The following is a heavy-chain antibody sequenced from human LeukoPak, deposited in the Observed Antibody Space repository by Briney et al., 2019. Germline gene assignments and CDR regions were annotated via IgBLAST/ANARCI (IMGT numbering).Heavy chain of an antibody. D-gene: IGHD3-22*01. CDR1: GGSISSYY. Sequence: SETLSLTCTVSGGSISSYYWSWIRQPPGKGLEWIGYIYYSGSTNYNLSLKSRVTISVDTSKNQFSLKLTSVTAADTAVYYCASSPSGYWWNFDCWGQGTLVTVSS. CDR3: ASSPSGYWWNFDC. V-gene: IGHV4-59*08. J-gene: IGHJ4*02. CDR2: IYYSGST.